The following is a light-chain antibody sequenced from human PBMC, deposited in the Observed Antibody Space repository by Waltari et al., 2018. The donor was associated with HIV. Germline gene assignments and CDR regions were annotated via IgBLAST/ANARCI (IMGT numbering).Light chain of an antibody. CDR1: NSNVGAGFD. CDR2: GTT. Sequence: QSVLIQPPSVSGAPGHNVTIACAGTNSNVGAGFDVNWYQQFPGVAAKIAIYGTTNRPSGVTDRFSGSKSDTSASLAITGLRAEDEADYHCQSYDNTLGGVVFGGGTKLTVL. V-gene: IGLV1-40*01. J-gene: IGLJ2*01. CDR3: QSYDNTLGGVV.